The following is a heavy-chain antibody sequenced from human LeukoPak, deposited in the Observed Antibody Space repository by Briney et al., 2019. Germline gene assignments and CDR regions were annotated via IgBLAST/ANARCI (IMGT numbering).Heavy chain of an antibody. V-gene: IGHV3-30*02. CDR2: IRHDGSKT. CDR3: ARVSTDYYGSGSYGPLDAFDI. CDR1: RFIFSTYG. D-gene: IGHD3-10*01. Sequence: PGGSLRLSCAASRFIFSTYGMHWVRQAPGKGLEGVAFIRHDGSKTYYADSVKGRFTISRDNSKNTLYLQMNSLRAEDTAVYYCARVSTDYYGSGSYGPLDAFDIWGQGTIVTVSS. J-gene: IGHJ3*02.